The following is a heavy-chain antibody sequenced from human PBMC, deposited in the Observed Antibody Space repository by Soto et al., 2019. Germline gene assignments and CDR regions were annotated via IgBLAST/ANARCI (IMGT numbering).Heavy chain of an antibody. Sequence: GGSLRLSCAASGCTFSSCAMSWVRQAPGKGLEWVSAISGSGGSTYYADSVKGRFTISRDNSKNTLYLQMNSLRAEDTAVYYCAKYRGGDYDYSSHWYYFDYWGQGTLVTVSS. CDR3: AKYRGGDYDYSSHWYYFDY. CDR2: ISGSGGST. CDR1: GCTFSSCA. V-gene: IGHV3-23*01. J-gene: IGHJ4*02. D-gene: IGHD4-4*01.